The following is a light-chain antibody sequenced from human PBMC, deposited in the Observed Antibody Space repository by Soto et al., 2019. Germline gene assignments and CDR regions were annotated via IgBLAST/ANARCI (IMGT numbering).Light chain of an antibody. CDR3: QQYGGSPPRYS. Sequence: EIVLTQSPGTLSLSPGDTATLSCRASQTVSNYHLAWYQQKPGHAPRLLIYGVSSRDTGIPERFTGSGSGTDFTLTITTLEPEDFAVYYCQQYGGSPPRYSFGHGTKVDIK. V-gene: IGKV3-20*01. J-gene: IGKJ3*01. CDR2: GVS. CDR1: QTVSNYH.